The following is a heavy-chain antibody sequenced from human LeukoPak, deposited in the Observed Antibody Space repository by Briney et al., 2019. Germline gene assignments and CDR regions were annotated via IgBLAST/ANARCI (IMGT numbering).Heavy chain of an antibody. CDR2: IRNKANNYAT. CDR3: ARVRLVTVGGKRSRSFDV. V-gene: IGHV3-72*01. D-gene: IGHD4-23*01. CDR1: GFTFSDHY. J-gene: IGHJ3*01. Sequence: GGSLRLSCAASGFTFSDHYMGWVRQAPGKGLEWVGRIRNKANNYATEYAASVKDRFTISRDDSKNSLYLLMYSLKTDDTAVYHCARVRLVTVGGKRSRSFDVWGQGTMVTVSS.